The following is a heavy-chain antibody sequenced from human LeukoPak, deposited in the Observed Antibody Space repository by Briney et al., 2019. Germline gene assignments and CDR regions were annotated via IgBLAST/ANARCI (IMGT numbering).Heavy chain of an antibody. CDR3: ARGSYYGSGSYDY. D-gene: IGHD3-10*01. V-gene: IGHV1-69*13. Sequence: ASVKVSCKASGYTFTGYYMHWVRQAPGQGLEWMGGIIPIFGTANYAQKFQGRVTITADESTSTAYMELSSLRSEDTAVYYCARGSYYGSGSYDYWGQGTLVTVSS. CDR2: IIPIFGTA. CDR1: GYTFTGYY. J-gene: IGHJ4*02.